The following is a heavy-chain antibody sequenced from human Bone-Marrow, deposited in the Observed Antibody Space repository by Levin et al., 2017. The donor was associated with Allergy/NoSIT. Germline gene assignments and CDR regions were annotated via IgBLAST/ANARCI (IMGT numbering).Heavy chain of an antibody. CDR1: GFPFSDYY. CDR3: GRDHYSQVDY. CDR2: ISSTSKTI. Sequence: GGSLRLSCVASGFPFSDYYMSWIRQSPRKGLEWIAFISSTSKTIYYAESVKGRFTISRDNAKNSLFLQMDSLRVDDSAVYYCGRDHYSQVDYWGQGTVVTVSA. D-gene: IGHD4-11*01. V-gene: IGHV3-11*01. J-gene: IGHJ4*02.